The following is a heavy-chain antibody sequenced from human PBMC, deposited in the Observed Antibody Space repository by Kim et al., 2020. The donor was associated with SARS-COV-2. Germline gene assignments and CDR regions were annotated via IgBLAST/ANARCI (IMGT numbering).Heavy chain of an antibody. Sequence: GGSLRLSCADSGFTFSSYAMSWVRQAPGKGLEWVSAISGSGGSTYYADSVKGRFTISRDNSKNTLYLQMNSLRAEDTAVYYCAKDPYYDYVWGSYRPDYWGQGTLVTVSS. CDR1: GFTFSSYA. V-gene: IGHV3-23*01. J-gene: IGHJ4*02. CDR2: ISGSGGST. D-gene: IGHD3-16*02. CDR3: AKDPYYDYVWGSYRPDY.